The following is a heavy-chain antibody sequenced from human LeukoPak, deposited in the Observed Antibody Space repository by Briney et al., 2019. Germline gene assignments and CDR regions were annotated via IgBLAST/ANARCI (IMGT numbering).Heavy chain of an antibody. J-gene: IGHJ4*02. CDR2: ISSNGGST. V-gene: IGHV3-64*01. Sequence: PGGSLRLSCAASGFTFSSYAMHWVRQAPGKGLEYVSAISSNGGSTYYANSVKGGFTISRDNSKNTLYLQMNSLRAEDTAVYYCAKDHSSGYYYFDYWGQGTLVTVSS. CDR1: GFTFSSYA. D-gene: IGHD3-22*01. CDR3: AKDHSSGYYYFDY.